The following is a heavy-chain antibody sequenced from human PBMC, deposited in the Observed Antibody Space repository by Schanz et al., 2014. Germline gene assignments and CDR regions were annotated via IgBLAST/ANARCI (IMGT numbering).Heavy chain of an antibody. CDR3: ARGGRPEDGFDI. J-gene: IGHJ3*02. CDR2: ISAYTNNT. V-gene: IGHV1-18*01. CDR1: GYTFSSYG. D-gene: IGHD5-12*01. Sequence: QVQLVQSGAEVKKPGASVKVSCKTSGYTFSSYGITWVRQAPGQGLEWMGWISAYTNNTNYAPKVQGRVTVTTDTSTSTVYMELRSLTSDDTAVYFCARGGRPEDGFDIWGQGTMLNVSS.